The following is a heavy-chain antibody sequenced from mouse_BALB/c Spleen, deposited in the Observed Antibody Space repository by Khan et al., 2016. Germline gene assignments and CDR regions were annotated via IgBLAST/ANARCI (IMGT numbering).Heavy chain of an antibody. D-gene: IGHD2-1*01. CDR3: ARTYGNYGYFDV. J-gene: IGHJ1*01. CDR1: GFTFSDYY. CDR2: ISDGGSYT. Sequence: EVELVESGGGLVKPGGSLKLSCAASGFTFSDYYMYWVRQTPEKRLKWVATISDGGSYTYYPDSVKGRFTISRDNAKNNLYLQMSSLKSEDTAMYYCARTYGNYGYFDVWGAGTTVTVSS. V-gene: IGHV5-4*02.